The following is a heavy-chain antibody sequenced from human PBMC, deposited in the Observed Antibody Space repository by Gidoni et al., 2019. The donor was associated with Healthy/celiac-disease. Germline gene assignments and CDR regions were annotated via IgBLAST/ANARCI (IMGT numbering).Heavy chain of an antibody. J-gene: IGHJ4*02. CDR3: ARDRLQWGCSLLDY. CDR1: GFTFSSYW. Sequence: EVQLAASGGGVVQPGGSLRLSCAASGFTFSSYWMHWVRQAPGKGLVWVSRINSDGSCTSYADSVKGRFTSSRDNAKNTLYLKKNSLRAEDTAVYYCARDRLQWGCSLLDYWGQGTLVTVSS. D-gene: IGHD2-15*01. CDR2: INSDGSCT. V-gene: IGHV3-74*01.